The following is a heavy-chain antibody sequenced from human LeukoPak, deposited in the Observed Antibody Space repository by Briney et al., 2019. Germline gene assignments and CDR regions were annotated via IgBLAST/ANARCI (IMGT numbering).Heavy chain of an antibody. CDR2: ISSSSSTI. J-gene: IGHJ4*02. CDR3: ARDPPKGNLDN. V-gene: IGHV3-48*01. Sequence: GGSLRLSCAASGFTFSSYSMNWIRQAPGKGLEWVSYISSSSSTIYYADSVKGRFTISRENAKNSLYMQITGLRAEATAEYYCARDPPKGNLDNWGQGTLGTVSS. CDR1: GFTFSSYS.